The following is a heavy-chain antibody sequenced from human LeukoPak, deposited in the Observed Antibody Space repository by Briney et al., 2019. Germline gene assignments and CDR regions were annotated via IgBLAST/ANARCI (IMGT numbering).Heavy chain of an antibody. CDR3: ASILGSGNWFDP. CDR1: GYTFTSYY. V-gene: IGHV1-46*03. Sequence: ASVKVSCKASGYTFTSYYMHWVRQAAGQGLEWRGRINRSGGSTSYAQKFQGRVTMTMDTSTSTVYMELSSLRSEDTAVYSCASILGSGNWFDPWGQGTLVTVSS. D-gene: IGHD2-21*01. CDR2: INRSGGST. J-gene: IGHJ5*02.